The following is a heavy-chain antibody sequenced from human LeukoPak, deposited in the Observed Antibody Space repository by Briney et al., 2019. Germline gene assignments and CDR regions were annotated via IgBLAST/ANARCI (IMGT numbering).Heavy chain of an antibody. CDR2: IYLGDSDT. D-gene: IGHD6-19*01. Sequence: GESLKISCKGSGYSFTSYWIGWVRQMPGKGLEGMGIIYLGDSDTRYSPSFQGQVPISADKSISTAYLQWSSLKASDTAMYYCASAAGYSSGWYVYWGQGTLVTVSS. V-gene: IGHV5-51*01. CDR1: GYSFTSYW. CDR3: ASAAGYSSGWYVY. J-gene: IGHJ4*02.